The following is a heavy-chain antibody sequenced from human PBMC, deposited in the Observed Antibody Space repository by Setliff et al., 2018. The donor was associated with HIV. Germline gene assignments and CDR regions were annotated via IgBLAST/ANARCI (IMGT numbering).Heavy chain of an antibody. Sequence: SVKVSCKASGGTFSSHAISWVRQAPGQGLEWMGGIIPIFGTANYAQKFQGRVTITADESTSTAYMELSSLRSEDTAVYYCAAGYCGSDCYSRQSYFDYWGQGTLVTVSS. CDR2: IIPIFGTA. CDR1: GGTFSSHA. J-gene: IGHJ4*02. CDR3: AAGYCGSDCYSRQSYFDY. D-gene: IGHD2-21*02. V-gene: IGHV1-69*13.